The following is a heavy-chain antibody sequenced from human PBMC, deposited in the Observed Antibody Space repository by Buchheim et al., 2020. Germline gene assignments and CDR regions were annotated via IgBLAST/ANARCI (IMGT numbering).Heavy chain of an antibody. Sequence: VQVVESGGGVVQPGRSLRLSCAASGFTFRSFGMHWVRQAPGKGLEWVSTISGSGGSTYYADSVKGRFTISRDNSKNTLYLQMNSLRAEDAAVYYCAKAWSDHLSATDYWGQGSL. D-gene: IGHD3-3*01. CDR3: AKAWSDHLSATDY. V-gene: IGHV3-23*04. CDR1: GFTFRSFG. J-gene: IGHJ4*02. CDR2: ISGSGGST.